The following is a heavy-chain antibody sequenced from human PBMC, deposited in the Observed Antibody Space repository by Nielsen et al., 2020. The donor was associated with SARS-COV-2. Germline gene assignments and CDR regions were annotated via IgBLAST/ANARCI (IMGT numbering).Heavy chain of an antibody. V-gene: IGHV3-30*04. D-gene: IGHD1-14*01. J-gene: IGHJ6*02. CDR2: ISYDGSNK. CDR3: AKDGAPLVTTRYYYYGMDV. CDR1: GFTFSSYA. Sequence: GESLKISCAASGFTFSSYAMHWVRQAPGKGLEWVAVISYDGSNKYYADSVKGRFTISRDNSKNTLYLQMNSLRAEDTAVYYCAKDGAPLVTTRYYYYGMDVWGQGTTVTVSS.